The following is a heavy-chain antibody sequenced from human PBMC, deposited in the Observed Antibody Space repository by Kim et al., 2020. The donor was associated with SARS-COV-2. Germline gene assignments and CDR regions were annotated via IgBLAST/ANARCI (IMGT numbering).Heavy chain of an antibody. D-gene: IGHD6-19*01. J-gene: IGHJ4*02. CDR2: ISYDGSNK. CDR3: ARDPSSGWLGYYFDY. CDR1: GFTFSSYG. Sequence: GGSLRLSCAASGFTFSSYGMHWVRQAPGKGLEWVAVISYDGSNKYYADSVKGRFTISRDNSKNTLYLQMNSLRAEDTAVYYCARDPSSGWLGYYFDYWGQGTLVTVS. V-gene: IGHV3-33*05.